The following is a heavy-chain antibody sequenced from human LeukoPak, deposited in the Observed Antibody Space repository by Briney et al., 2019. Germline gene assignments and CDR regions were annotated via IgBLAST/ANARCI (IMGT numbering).Heavy chain of an antibody. CDR1: GFTFGTYA. CDR2: ISGSGGGT. Sequence: PGGSLRLSCVVSGFTFGTYAMTWVRQAPAKGLEWVSGISGSGGGTFYADSVKGRFTISRDNSKNTLYLQMNSLKGEDTAVYYCVKSGPYCTGASCYTSDYWGQGTLVTASS. D-gene: IGHD2-8*02. V-gene: IGHV3-23*01. J-gene: IGHJ4*02. CDR3: VKSGPYCTGASCYTSDY.